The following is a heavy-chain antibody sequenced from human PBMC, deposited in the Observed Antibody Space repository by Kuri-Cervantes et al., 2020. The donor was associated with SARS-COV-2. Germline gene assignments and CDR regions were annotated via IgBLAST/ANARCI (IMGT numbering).Heavy chain of an antibody. V-gene: IGHV6-1*01. CDR2: TYYRSKWYN. Sequence: LRLSCAISGDSVSSNSAAWNWIRQSPSRGLEWLGRTYYRSKWYNDYAVSVKSRITINPDTSKNQSSLQLNSVTPEDTAVYYCARHFLGYYGSGSYYNRFDYWGQGTLVTVSS. CDR3: ARHFLGYYGSGSYYNRFDY. J-gene: IGHJ4*02. D-gene: IGHD3-10*01. CDR1: GDSVSSNSAA.